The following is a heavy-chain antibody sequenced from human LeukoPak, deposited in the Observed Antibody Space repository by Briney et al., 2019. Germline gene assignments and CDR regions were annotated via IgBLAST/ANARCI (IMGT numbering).Heavy chain of an antibody. D-gene: IGHD3-22*01. J-gene: IGHJ5*02. CDR2: TYSGGST. CDR1: GFTVSSNY. CDR3: ARGLYDSSGYYNWFDP. V-gene: IGHV3-53*01. Sequence: GGSLRLSCAASGFTVSSNYMSWVRQAPGKGLEWVSVTYSGGSTYYADSVKGRFTISRDNSKNTLYLQMNSLRAEDTAVYYCARGLYDSSGYYNWFDPWGQGTLVTVSS.